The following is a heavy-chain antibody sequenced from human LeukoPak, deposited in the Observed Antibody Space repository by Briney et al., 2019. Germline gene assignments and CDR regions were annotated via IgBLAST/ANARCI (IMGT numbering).Heavy chain of an antibody. J-gene: IGHJ4*02. CDR2: ISYDGSNK. V-gene: IGHV3-30*18. D-gene: IGHD6-19*01. Sequence: GRSLRLSCAASGFTFSSYGMHWVRQAPGKGLKWVAVISYDGSNKYYADSVKGRFTISRDNSKNTLYLQMNSLRAEDTAVYYCAKDIRSIAVAVPFDYWGQGTLVTVSS. CDR3: AKDIRSIAVAVPFDY. CDR1: GFTFSSYG.